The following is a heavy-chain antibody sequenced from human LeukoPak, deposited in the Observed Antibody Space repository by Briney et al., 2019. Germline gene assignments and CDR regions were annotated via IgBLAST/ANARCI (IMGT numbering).Heavy chain of an antibody. V-gene: IGHV4-39*07. CDR1: GGSISSSSYY. CDR3: ARAYQRDFWSGSKVLYFDY. D-gene: IGHD3-3*01. CDR2: IYCSGST. J-gene: IGHJ4*02. Sequence: PSETLSLTCTVSGGSISSSSYYWGWIRQPPGKGLEWIGSIYCSGSTYYNPSLKSRVTISVDTSKNQFSLKLSSVTAADTAVYYCARAYQRDFWSGSKVLYFDYWGQGSLVTVSS.